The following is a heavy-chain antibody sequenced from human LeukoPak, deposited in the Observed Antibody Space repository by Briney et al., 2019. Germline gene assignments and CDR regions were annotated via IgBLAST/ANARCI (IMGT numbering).Heavy chain of an antibody. Sequence: GGSLRLSCAASGFTFSSYAMHWVRQAPGKGLEYVSAISSNGGSTYYANSVKGRFTISRDNSKNTLYLQMGSLRAEDVAVYYCARVRSSGWIELSYYFDYWGQGTLVTVSS. CDR3: ARVRSSGWIELSYYFDY. D-gene: IGHD6-19*01. CDR2: ISSNGGST. V-gene: IGHV3-64*01. J-gene: IGHJ4*02. CDR1: GFTFSSYA.